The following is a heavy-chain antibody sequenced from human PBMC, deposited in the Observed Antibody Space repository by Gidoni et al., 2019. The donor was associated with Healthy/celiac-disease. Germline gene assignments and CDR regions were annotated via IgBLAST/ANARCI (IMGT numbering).Heavy chain of an antibody. Sequence: QVQLVESGGGVVPPGRSLRLSCAASGFTFSSYGMHWVRQAPGKGLEWVAVIWYDGSNKYYADSVKGRFTISRDNSKNTLYLQMNSLRAEDTAVYYCARVAGDSGYDPFDYWGQGTLVTVSS. CDR3: ARVAGDSGYDPFDY. J-gene: IGHJ4*02. CDR2: IWYDGSNK. D-gene: IGHD5-12*01. CDR1: GFTFSSYG. V-gene: IGHV3-33*01.